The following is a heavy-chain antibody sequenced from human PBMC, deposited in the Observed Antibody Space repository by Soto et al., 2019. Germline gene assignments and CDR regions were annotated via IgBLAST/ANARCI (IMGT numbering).Heavy chain of an antibody. V-gene: IGHV3-15*07. D-gene: IGHD3-9*01. CDR3: ATGRRLQNLDWLAYFDS. CDR2: IKSKTDGGTT. CDR1: GFSFSDAW. Sequence: EVQLVESGGGLVKPGGSLRLSCAASGFSFSDAWMNWVRQAPGKGLDWVGRIKSKTDGGTTIYAEPVKGRFTISRDDSENTLHPQMNSLKTDDTAVYYCATGRRLQNLDWLAYFDSWCQGTLVTVSS. J-gene: IGHJ4*02.